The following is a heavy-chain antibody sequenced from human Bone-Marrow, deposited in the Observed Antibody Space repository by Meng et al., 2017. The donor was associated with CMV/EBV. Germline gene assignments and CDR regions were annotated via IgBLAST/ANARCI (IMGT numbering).Heavy chain of an antibody. D-gene: IGHD5-12*01. CDR3: ARIPWLYGAMDV. Sequence: SETLSLTCTVSGASISSSPYHWGWIRQPPGKGLEWIGSIHNSGSTNYNPSLKSRVTISVDTSKKQFSLKLTSVTAADTAVYYCARIPWLYGAMDVWGQGTTVTVSS. J-gene: IGHJ6*02. CDR1: GASISSSPYH. V-gene: IGHV4-39*07. CDR2: IHNSGST.